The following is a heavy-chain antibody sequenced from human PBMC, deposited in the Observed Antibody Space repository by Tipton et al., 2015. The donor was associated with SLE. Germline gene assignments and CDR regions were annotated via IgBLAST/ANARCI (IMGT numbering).Heavy chain of an antibody. D-gene: IGHD6-13*01. V-gene: IGHV3-23*03. J-gene: IGHJ6*03. Sequence: SLRLSCAASGFTFSSYAMSWVRQAPGKGLEWVSVIYSGGSSTYYADSVKGRFTISRDNSKNTLYLQMNSLRAEATAVYYCAKLAQGYSSSSYYYYSMDVWGKGTTVTISS. CDR1: GFTFSSYA. CDR2: IYSGGSST. CDR3: AKLAQGYSSSSYYYYSMDV.